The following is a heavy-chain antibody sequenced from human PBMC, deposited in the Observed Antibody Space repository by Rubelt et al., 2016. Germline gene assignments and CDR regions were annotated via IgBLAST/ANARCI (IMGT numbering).Heavy chain of an antibody. CDR1: GYSISSGYY. V-gene: IGHV4-38-2*02. CDR3: ARAQLLVPGDFDY. D-gene: IGHD6-13*01. CDR2: IYHSGGT. Sequence: QVQLQESGPGLVKPSETLSLTCTVSGYSISSGYYWGWIRQPPGKGLEWIGSIYHSGGTYYNPSVKRRGTISVATSKNQFARKLSSVTAADTAVDYCARAQLLVPGDFDYWGQGTLVTVSS. J-gene: IGHJ4*02.